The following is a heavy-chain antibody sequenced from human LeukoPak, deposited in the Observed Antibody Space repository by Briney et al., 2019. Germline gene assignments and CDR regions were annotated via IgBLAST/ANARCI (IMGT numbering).Heavy chain of an antibody. CDR2: MNSDGSEK. V-gene: IGHV3-7*01. CDR3: VTDSGYNTFDI. Sequence: GGSLRLSCAASGFTFSKSWMNWVRQAPGKGLEWVASMNSDGSEKYSEDSVKGRFTISRDNAKSSVYLDMNSLRADDTAVYYCVTDSGYNTFDIWGQGTMVTVSP. D-gene: IGHD5-12*01. CDR1: GFTFSKSW. J-gene: IGHJ3*02.